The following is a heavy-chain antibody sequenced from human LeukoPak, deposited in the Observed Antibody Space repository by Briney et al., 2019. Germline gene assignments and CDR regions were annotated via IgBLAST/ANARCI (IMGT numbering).Heavy chain of an antibody. D-gene: IGHD6-6*01. CDR3: ARLQLPGSAFDI. J-gene: IGHJ3*02. Sequence: GGSLRLSCAASGFTFSSYGMHWVRQAPGKGLEWVAVIWYDGSNKYYADSVKGRFTISRDNSKNTLYLQMNSLRAEDTAVYYCARLQLPGSAFDIWGQGTMVTVSS. CDR2: IWYDGSNK. V-gene: IGHV3-33*01. CDR1: GFTFSSYG.